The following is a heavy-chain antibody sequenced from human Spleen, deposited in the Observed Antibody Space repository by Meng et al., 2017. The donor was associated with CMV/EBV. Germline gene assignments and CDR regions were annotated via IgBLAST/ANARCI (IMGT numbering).Heavy chain of an antibody. Sequence: SETLSLTCAVYGGSFRACHWSCIRQPPGKGLEWIGEINHSGRNNYNSSLKSRVTISVDASKNQVSLKLSSVTAADTAVYYCARGGYCSGGSCYSGYTGYWGQGTLVTVSS. CDR3: ARGGYCSGGSCYSGYTGY. CDR2: INHSGRN. D-gene: IGHD2-15*01. J-gene: IGHJ4*02. V-gene: IGHV4-34*01. CDR1: GGSFRACH.